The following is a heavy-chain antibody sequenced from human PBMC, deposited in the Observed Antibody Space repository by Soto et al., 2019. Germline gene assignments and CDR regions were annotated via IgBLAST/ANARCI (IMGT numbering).Heavy chain of an antibody. CDR3: AKDTLTIFGVVIDPDYFDY. CDR1: GFTFSSYA. D-gene: IGHD3-3*01. CDR2: ISGSGGST. Sequence: GGSLRLSCAASGFTFSSYAMSWVRQAPGKGLEWVSAISGSGGSTYYADSVKGRFTISRDNSKNTLYLQMNSLRAEDTAVYYCAKDTLTIFGVVIDPDYFDYWGQGTLVTVSS. V-gene: IGHV3-23*01. J-gene: IGHJ4*02.